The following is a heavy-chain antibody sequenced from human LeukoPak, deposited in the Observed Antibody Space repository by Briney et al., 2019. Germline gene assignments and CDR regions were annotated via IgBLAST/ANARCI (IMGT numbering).Heavy chain of an antibody. D-gene: IGHD3-10*01. J-gene: IGHJ4*02. CDR2: ISGSGGST. Sequence: GGSLRLSCAASGFTFSIYAMSWVRQAPGKGQEWVSAISGSGGSTYYADSVKGRFTISRDNSKNTLYLQMNSLRAEDTAVYYCAKVQILWFGEFYFDYWGQGTLVTVSS. CDR3: AKVQILWFGEFYFDY. V-gene: IGHV3-23*01. CDR1: GFTFSIYA.